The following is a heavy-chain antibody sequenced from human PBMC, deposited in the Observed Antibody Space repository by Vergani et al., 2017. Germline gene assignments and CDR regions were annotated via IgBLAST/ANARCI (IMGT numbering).Heavy chain of an antibody. CDR2: IRYDGSNK. CDR1: GFTFSSYG. Sequence: QVHLVESGGGVVQPGRSLRLSCAASGFTFSSYGMHWVRQAPGKGLEWVAFIRYDGSNKYYADSVKGRFTISRDNSKNTLYLQMNSLRAEDTAVYYCAKDITPAAAGTDYWGQGTLVTVSS. CDR3: AKDITPAAAGTDY. D-gene: IGHD6-13*01. J-gene: IGHJ4*02. V-gene: IGHV3-30*02.